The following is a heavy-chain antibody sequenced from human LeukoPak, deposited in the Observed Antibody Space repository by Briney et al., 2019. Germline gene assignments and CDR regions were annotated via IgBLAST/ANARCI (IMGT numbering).Heavy chain of an antibody. V-gene: IGHV3-53*01. CDR1: GFTVSSNY. D-gene: IGHD2-15*01. J-gene: IGHJ5*02. CDR2: IYSGGST. Sequence: PGGSLRLSCAASGFTVSSNYMSWVRQAPGKGLEWVSVIYSGGSTYYADSVKGRFTISRDNSKNTLYLQMNSLRAEDTAVYYCAKDPYSTRAYNWFDPWGQGTLVTVSS. CDR3: AKDPYSTRAYNWFDP.